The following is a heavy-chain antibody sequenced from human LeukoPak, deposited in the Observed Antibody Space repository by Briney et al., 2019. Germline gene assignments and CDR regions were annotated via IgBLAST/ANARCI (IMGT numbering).Heavy chain of an antibody. CDR3: AINPRGDCGGDCYSYDNWFDP. CDR2: INPNSGGT. CDR1: GGTFSSYA. D-gene: IGHD2-21*02. Sequence: GASVKVSCKASGGTFSSYAISWVRQAPGQGLEWMGWINPNSGGTNYAQKFQGRVTMTRDTSISTAYMELSRLRSDDTAVYYCAINPRGDCGGDCYSYDNWFDPWGQGTLVTVSS. V-gene: IGHV1-2*02. J-gene: IGHJ5*02.